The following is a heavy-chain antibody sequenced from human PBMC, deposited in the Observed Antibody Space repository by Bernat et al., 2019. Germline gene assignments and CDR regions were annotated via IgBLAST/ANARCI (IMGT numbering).Heavy chain of an antibody. CDR3: TRVGPYCGGDCYDNWFDP. CDR2: IRSKAYGGTT. Sequence: EVQLVESGGGLVQPGRSLRLSCTASGFTFGDYAMSWFRQAPGKGLEGVGFIRSKAYGGTTEYAASVKGRFTISRDDSKSIAYLQMHSLKTEDTAVYYCTRVGPYCGGDCYDNWFDPWGQGTLVTVSS. J-gene: IGHJ5*02. D-gene: IGHD2-21*02. CDR1: GFTFGDYA. V-gene: IGHV3-49*03.